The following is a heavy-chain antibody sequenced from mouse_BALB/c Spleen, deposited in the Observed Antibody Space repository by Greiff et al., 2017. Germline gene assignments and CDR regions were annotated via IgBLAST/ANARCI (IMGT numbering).Heavy chain of an antibody. Sequence: EVKLVESGGGLVKPGGSLKLSCAASGFTFSSYTMSWVRQTPEKRLEWVATISSGGSYTYYPDSVKGRFTISRDNARNILYLQMSSLRSEDTAMYYCAREEGLLAPPWFAYWGQGTLVTVSA. V-gene: IGHV5-6-4*01. CDR3: AREEGLLAPPWFAY. D-gene: IGHD1-1*01. CDR2: ISSGGSYT. J-gene: IGHJ3*01. CDR1: GFTFSSYT.